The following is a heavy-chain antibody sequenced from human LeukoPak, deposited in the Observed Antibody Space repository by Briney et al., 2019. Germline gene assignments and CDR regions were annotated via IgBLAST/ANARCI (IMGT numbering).Heavy chain of an antibody. J-gene: IGHJ4*02. CDR3: ARGGTYYYDSSGYYLFGY. D-gene: IGHD3-22*01. CDR2: IFYSGST. Sequence: SETLSLTCTVSGGFISSSSYYWDWIRQPPGKGLEWIGSIFYSGSTYYNPSLKSRVTISVDTSKNQFSLKLSSVTAADTAVYYCARGGTYYYDSSGYYLFGYWGQGTLVTVSS. V-gene: IGHV4-39*07. CDR1: GGFISSSSYY.